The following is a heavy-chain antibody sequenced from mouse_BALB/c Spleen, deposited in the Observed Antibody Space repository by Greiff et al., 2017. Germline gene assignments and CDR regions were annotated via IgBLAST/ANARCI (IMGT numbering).Heavy chain of an antibody. CDR3: ASGVLRRGYYYAMDY. V-gene: IGHV1-14*01. J-gene: IGHJ4*01. Sequence: EVKLMESGPELVKPGASVKMSCKASGYTFTSYVMHWVKQKPGQGLEWIGYINPYNDGTKYNEKFKGKATLTSDKSSSTAYMELSSLTSEDSAVYYCASGVLRRGYYYAMDYWGQGTSVTVSS. CDR1: GYTFTSYV. CDR2: INPYNDGT. D-gene: IGHD2-12*01.